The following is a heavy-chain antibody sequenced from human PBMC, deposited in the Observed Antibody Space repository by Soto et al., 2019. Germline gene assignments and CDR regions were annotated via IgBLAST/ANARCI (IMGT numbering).Heavy chain of an antibody. Sequence: GWSLRLSCASSVFTFSDYYMSWIRQAPGKGLEWVSYISSSGSTIYYADSVKGRFTISRDNAKNSLYLQMNSLRAEDTAVYYCARDLPLSRSGIGGYYYYGMDVWGQGTTVTVSS. D-gene: IGHD3-3*01. V-gene: IGHV3-11*01. CDR3: ARDLPLSRSGIGGYYYYGMDV. CDR2: ISSSGSTI. CDR1: VFTFSDYY. J-gene: IGHJ6*02.